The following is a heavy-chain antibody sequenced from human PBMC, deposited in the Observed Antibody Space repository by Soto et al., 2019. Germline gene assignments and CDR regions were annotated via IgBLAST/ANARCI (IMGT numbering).Heavy chain of an antibody. Sequence: PGGSLRLSCAASGFSFISYAMSWVRQAPGKGLEWVSTISGSDGKTFYADSVKGRFSISRDTSKNMLYLQMNNLRGDDTAVYYRVRCSYLDYWGQGT. CDR1: GFSFISYA. V-gene: IGHV3-23*01. CDR2: ISGSDGKT. CDR3: VRCSYLDY. J-gene: IGHJ4*02. D-gene: IGHD2-15*01.